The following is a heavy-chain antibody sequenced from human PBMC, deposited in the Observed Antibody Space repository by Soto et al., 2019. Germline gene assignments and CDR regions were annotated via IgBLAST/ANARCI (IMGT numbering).Heavy chain of an antibody. CDR3: ASYVVVPSTMNYFDY. J-gene: IGHJ4*02. Sequence: SXESLKVSWKCSEYSFSNYWIALVLQMPGKGLEWMGIIFPADSDTKYSPSFQGQVTISADKSISTAYLQWSSLKASDTAMYYCASYVVVPSTMNYFDYWAQGSLVTVSS. V-gene: IGHV5-51*01. D-gene: IGHD2-15*01. CDR2: IFPADSDT. CDR1: EYSFSNYW.